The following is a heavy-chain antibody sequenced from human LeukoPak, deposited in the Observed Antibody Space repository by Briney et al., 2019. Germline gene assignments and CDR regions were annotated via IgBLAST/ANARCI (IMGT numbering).Heavy chain of an antibody. V-gene: IGHV4-39*01. J-gene: IGHJ4*02. CDR3: ATRTMVRGVRY. CDR1: GGSISSTSYY. Sequence: PSETLSLTCTASGGSISSTSYYWGWIRQPPGKGLEWIGSIYYSGSTYYNPSLKSRVTISVDTSKNQFSPKLSSVTAADTAVYYCATRTMVRGVRYWGQGTLVTVSS. D-gene: IGHD3-10*01. CDR2: IYYSGST.